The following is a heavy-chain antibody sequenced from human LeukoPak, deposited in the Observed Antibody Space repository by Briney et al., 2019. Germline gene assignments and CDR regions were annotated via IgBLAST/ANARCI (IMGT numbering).Heavy chain of an antibody. CDR1: GDSVSSYSAA. D-gene: IGHD6-13*01. Sequence: SQTLSLTCAISGDSVSSYSAAWNWIRQSPSRGLEWLGRTYYRSKWYNDYAVSVKSRITINPDTSKNQFSLQLNSVTPEDTAVYYCARADGTAAGTSPFDYWGQGTLVTVSS. CDR2: TYYRSKWYN. J-gene: IGHJ4*02. CDR3: ARADGTAAGTSPFDY. V-gene: IGHV6-1*01.